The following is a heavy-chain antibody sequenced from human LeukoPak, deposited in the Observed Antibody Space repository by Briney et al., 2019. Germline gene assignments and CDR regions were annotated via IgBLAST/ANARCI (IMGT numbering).Heavy chain of an antibody. CDR1: GFTFSSYS. CDR2: ISSSSSYI. Sequence: GGSLRLSCAASGFTFSSYSMNWVRQAPGKGLEWVSSISSSSSYIYYADSVKGRFTISRDSAKNSLYLQMNSLRAEDTAVYYCARESQSLNYDSWSGYYSYYYYYMDVWGKGTTVTVSS. D-gene: IGHD3-3*01. V-gene: IGHV3-21*01. J-gene: IGHJ6*03. CDR3: ARESQSLNYDSWSGYYSYYYYYMDV.